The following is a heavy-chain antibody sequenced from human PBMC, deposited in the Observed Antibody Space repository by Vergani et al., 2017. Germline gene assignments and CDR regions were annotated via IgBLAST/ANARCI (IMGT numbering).Heavy chain of an antibody. Sequence: QVQLQESGPGLVKPSETLSLTCTVSGGSISSYYWSWIRQPAGKGLEWIGRIYTSGSTNYNPSLKSRVTMSVDTSKNQFSLKLSSVTAADTAVYYCARDTVTPQYYCYYYMDVWGKGTTVTVSS. J-gene: IGHJ6*03. CDR2: IYTSGST. CDR3: ARDTVTPQYYCYYYMDV. V-gene: IGHV4-4*07. D-gene: IGHD4-11*01. CDR1: GGSISSYY.